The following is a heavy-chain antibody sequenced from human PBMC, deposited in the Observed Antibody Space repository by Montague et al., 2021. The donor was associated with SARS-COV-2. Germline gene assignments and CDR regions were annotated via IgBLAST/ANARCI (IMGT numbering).Heavy chain of an antibody. D-gene: IGHD6-6*01. CDR1: GFTFSTSS. Sequence: SLRLSCAASGFTFSTSSMNWVRQTPGKRPEWVSAISSGSAYIYYLDSVKGRFTISRDDAENSLYLQMTSLRVEDTAVYYCPRDSGEQLVRDWGQGTLVTVST. V-gene: IGHV3-21*01. J-gene: IGHJ4*02. CDR3: PRDSGEQLVRD. CDR2: ISSGSAYI.